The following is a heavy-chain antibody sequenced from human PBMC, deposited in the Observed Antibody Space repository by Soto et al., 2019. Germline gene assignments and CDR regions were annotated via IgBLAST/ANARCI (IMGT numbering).Heavy chain of an antibody. CDR1: GFTFSGFG. CDR2: IWYDGNDK. J-gene: IGHJ4*02. D-gene: IGHD4-17*01. V-gene: IGHV3-33*01. CDR3: ARGRGGDYGGNSGYFDY. Sequence: QVQLVESGGGVVQPGGSLRLSCAASGFTFSGFGMHWVRQAPGKGLEWVAVIWYDGNDKYYADSVKGGFSVSRDNSKNTLYLQMNSLRAEDTAVYYCARGRGGDYGGNSGYFDYWGQGTLVTVSS.